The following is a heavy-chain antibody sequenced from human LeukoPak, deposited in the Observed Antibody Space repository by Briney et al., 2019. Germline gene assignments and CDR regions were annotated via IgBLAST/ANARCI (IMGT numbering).Heavy chain of an antibody. CDR1: GFTFSSYE. J-gene: IGHJ4*02. V-gene: IGHV3-23*01. Sequence: GGSLRLSCAASGFTFSSYEMNWVRRAPGKGLEWVSAISGSGGSTYYADSVKGRFTISRDNSKNTLYLQMNSLRAEDTAVYYCANLGIAVAGIDYWGQGTLVTVSS. D-gene: IGHD6-19*01. CDR3: ANLGIAVAGIDY. CDR2: ISGSGGST.